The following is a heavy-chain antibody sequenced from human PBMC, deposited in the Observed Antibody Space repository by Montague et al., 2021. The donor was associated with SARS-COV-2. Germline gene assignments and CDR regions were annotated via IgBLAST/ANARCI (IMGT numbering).Heavy chain of an antibody. V-gene: IGHV4-34*01. D-gene: IGHD3-22*01. J-gene: IGHJ4*02. CDR1: GGSFGDDH. CDR2: IKQSGST. Sequence: SETLSLTCGVYGGSFGDDHWSWVRQPPGKGLEWIGDIKQSGSTNYNPSLKSRVTISVDTSRNQFSLKLSSVTAADTAVYYCARGGGSGYRYYFDYWGQGSLVTVSS. CDR3: ARGGGSGYRYYFDY.